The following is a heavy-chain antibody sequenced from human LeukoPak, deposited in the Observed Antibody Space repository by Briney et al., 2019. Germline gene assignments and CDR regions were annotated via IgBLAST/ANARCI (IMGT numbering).Heavy chain of an antibody. CDR1: GFIVTSNY. V-gene: IGHV3-53*01. J-gene: IGHJ5*02. D-gene: IGHD2/OR15-2a*01. Sequence: AGSLRLSCAASGFIVTSNYITWGRQAPGRGLEWVSVVYTGEDTYYADSVKGRFTISRDNSMNTLYLEMKSLRVEDTAVYYCARVSMDKSITNWFDPWGEGTLVTVSS. CDR2: VYTGEDT. CDR3: ARVSMDKSITNWFDP.